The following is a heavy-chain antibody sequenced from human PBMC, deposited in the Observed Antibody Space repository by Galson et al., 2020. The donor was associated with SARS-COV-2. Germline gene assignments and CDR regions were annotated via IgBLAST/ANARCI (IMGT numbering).Heavy chain of an antibody. CDR2: INHRGST. CDR1: GGSFSGYY. V-gene: IGHV4-34*01. Sequence: SQASETLSLTCAVYGGSFSGYYWSWIRQPPGKGLEWIGEINHRGSTNYNPSLTSRVTISVDTSKNQFSLKLSSVTAADTAVYYCARWRTVTTFYYYYYGMDVWGQGTTVTVSS. D-gene: IGHD4-17*01. J-gene: IGHJ6*02. CDR3: ARWRTVTTFYYYYYGMDV.